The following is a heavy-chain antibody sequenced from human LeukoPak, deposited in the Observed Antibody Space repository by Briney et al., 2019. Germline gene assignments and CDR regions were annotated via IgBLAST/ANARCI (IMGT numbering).Heavy chain of an antibody. CDR1: GGSISSGGYS. J-gene: IGHJ4*02. CDR3: ARARVGATGYFDY. Sequence: SETLSLTCAVSGGSISSGGYSWSWIRQPPGKGLEWIGYIYYSGSTNYNPSLKSRVTISVDTSKNQFSLKLSSVTAADTAVYYCARARVGATGYFDYWGQGTLVTVSS. CDR2: IYYSGST. D-gene: IGHD1-26*01. V-gene: IGHV4-61*08.